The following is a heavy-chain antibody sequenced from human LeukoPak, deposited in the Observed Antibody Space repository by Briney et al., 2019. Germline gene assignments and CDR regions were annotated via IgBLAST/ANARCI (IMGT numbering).Heavy chain of an antibody. CDR1: EFTFSNYG. D-gene: IGHD5-12*01. V-gene: IGHV3-30*03. CDR2: ISYDGSNK. Sequence: GGSLRLSCAASEFTFSNYGMHWVRQAPGKGLEWVAVISYDGSNKFYAASVKGRFTISRDNSKNTLYLQMNSLRSDDTAVYYCARDVATIKRLGPSFWFDPWGQGTLVTVSS. J-gene: IGHJ5*02. CDR3: ARDVATIKRLGPSFWFDP.